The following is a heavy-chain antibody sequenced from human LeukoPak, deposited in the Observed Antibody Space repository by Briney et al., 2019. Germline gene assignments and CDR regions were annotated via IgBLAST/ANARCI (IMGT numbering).Heavy chain of an antibody. CDR1: VFTFSDYY. CDR3: ASVYYDSSGYSNDY. V-gene: IGHV3-11*03. D-gene: IGHD3-22*01. J-gene: IGHJ4*02. CDR2: ISSSSSYT. Sequence: GGSLRLSCAASVFTFSDYYMSWIRQAPRKGLEWVSYISSSSSYTNYADSVKRRFTISRDNAKNSLYLQMNSLRAEDTAVYYCASVYYDSSGYSNDYWGQGTLVTASS.